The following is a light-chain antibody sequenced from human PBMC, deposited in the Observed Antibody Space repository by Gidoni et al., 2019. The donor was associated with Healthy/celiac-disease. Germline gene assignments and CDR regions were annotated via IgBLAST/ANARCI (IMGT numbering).Light chain of an antibody. V-gene: IGKV1-39*01. CDR2: AAF. CDR1: QSISSY. J-gene: IGKJ4*01. CDR3: QQSYSTPPLT. Sequence: DIQMTQSPSSLSASVGDRVTITCRASQSISSYLNWYQQKPGKAPKLLIYAAFSLQSWVPSRFSGSGSGTDFTLTISSLQPEDFATYYCQQSYSTPPLTFGGGTKVEIK.